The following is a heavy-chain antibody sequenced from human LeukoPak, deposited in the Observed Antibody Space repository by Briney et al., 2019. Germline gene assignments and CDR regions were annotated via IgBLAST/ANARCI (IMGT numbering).Heavy chain of an antibody. D-gene: IGHD3-3*01. CDR2: VNHSGST. Sequence: SETLSLTCAVYGGSFSGYYWSWIRQPPGKGLEWIGEVNHSGSTNYNPSLKSRVTISVDTSKNQFSLKLSSVTAADTAVYYCARTDAYYDFRSGYYVGSGMDVWGQGTTVTVS. V-gene: IGHV4-34*01. J-gene: IGHJ6*02. CDR1: GGSFSGYY. CDR3: ARTDAYYDFRSGYYVGSGMDV.